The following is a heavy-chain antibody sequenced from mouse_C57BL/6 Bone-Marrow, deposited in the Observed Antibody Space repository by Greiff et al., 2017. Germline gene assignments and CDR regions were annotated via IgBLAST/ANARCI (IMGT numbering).Heavy chain of an antibody. CDR1: GFTFSSYG. Sequence: EVHLVESGGDLVKPGGSLKLSCAASGFTFSSYGMSWVRQTPDKRLEWVATISSGGSYTYYPDSVKGRFTISRDNAKNTLYLQMSSLKSEDTAMYYCARRGDGNPAWFAYWGQGTLVTVSA. CDR3: ARRGDGNPAWFAY. CDR2: ISSGGSYT. J-gene: IGHJ3*01. D-gene: IGHD2-1*01. V-gene: IGHV5-6*01.